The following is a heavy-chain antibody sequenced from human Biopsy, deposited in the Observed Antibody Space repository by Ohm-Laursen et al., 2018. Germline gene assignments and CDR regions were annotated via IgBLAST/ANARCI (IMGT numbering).Heavy chain of an antibody. CDR3: AGDINNWNVNY. V-gene: IGHV1-24*01. Sequence: ASVKVSCKVSGYTLTDLSMHWVRQAPGKGLEWMGGFAPKNGKTIYAQKFQGRVTMTEDTSTDTAYMELSNLRSEDTAVYYCAGDINNWNVNYWGQGTLVIVSS. J-gene: IGHJ4*02. CDR2: FAPKNGKT. D-gene: IGHD1-20*01. CDR1: GYTLTDLS.